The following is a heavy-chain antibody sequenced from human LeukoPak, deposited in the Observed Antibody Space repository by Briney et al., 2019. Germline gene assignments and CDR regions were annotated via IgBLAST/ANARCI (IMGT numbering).Heavy chain of an antibody. CDR3: ASGTTVTNFAY. Sequence: SETLSLTCAAYGGSFSGYYWSWIRQPPGKGLEWIGEINHSGSTNYNPSLKSRVTISVDTSKNQFSLKLTSVTAADTAVYYCASGTTVTNFAYWGQGTLVTVSS. J-gene: IGHJ4*02. V-gene: IGHV4-34*01. CDR2: INHSGST. D-gene: IGHD4-17*01. CDR1: GGSFSGYY.